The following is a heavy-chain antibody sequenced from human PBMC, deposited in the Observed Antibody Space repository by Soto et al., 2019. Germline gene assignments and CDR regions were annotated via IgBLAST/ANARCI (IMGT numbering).Heavy chain of an antibody. D-gene: IGHD3-10*01. CDR2: MNPNSGNT. V-gene: IGHV1-8*01. Sequence: GASVKVSCKASGYTFTSYDINWVRQATGQGLEWMGWMNPNSGNTGYAQKFQGRVTMTRNTSISTAYMELSSLRSEDTAVYYCARGDYYGSGSYSYGMDVSGQGTTVTVSS. CDR3: ARGDYYGSGSYSYGMDV. J-gene: IGHJ6*02. CDR1: GYTFTSYD.